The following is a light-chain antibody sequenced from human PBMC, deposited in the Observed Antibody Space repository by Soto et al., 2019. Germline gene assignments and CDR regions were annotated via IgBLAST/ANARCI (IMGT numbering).Light chain of an antibody. CDR1: SSNIGNNY. CDR2: DSN. J-gene: IGLJ1*01. CDR3: GAWDGSLRLYV. Sequence: QSVLTQPPSVSAAPGQTVTISCSGSSSNIGNNYVSWYQQLPGTAPKLLIYDSNKRPSGIPERFSASKSGTSATLGITGLQTGDEADYYCGAWDGSLRLYVFGTGTRSPS. V-gene: IGLV1-51*01.